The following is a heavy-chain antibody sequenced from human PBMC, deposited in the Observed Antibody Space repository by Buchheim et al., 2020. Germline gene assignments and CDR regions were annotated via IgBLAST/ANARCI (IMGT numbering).Heavy chain of an antibody. CDR3: ARENIVVVPAATLYYYYYGMDV. Sequence: QVQLVESGGGVVQPGRPLRLSCAASGFTFSSYAMHWVRQAPGKGLEWVAVISYDGSNKYYADSVKGRFTISRDNSKNTLYLQMNSLRAEDTAVYYCARENIVVVPAATLYYYYYGMDVWGQGTT. CDR2: ISYDGSNK. CDR1: GFTFSSYA. V-gene: IGHV3-30*04. J-gene: IGHJ6*02. D-gene: IGHD2-2*01.